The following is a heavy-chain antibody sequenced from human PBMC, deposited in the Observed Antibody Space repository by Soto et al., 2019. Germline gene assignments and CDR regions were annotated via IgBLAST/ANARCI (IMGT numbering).Heavy chain of an antibody. CDR1: GYSFAGYW. CDR3: ARQIYDSDTGPNFQYYFDS. Sequence: GESLKISCKGSGYSFAGYWVTWVRQKPGKGLEWMGRIDPSDSQTYYSPSFRGHVTISATKSITTVFLQWSSLRASDTAMYYCARQIYDSDTGPNFQYYFDSWGQGTPVTVSS. CDR2: IDPSDSQT. D-gene: IGHD3-22*01. J-gene: IGHJ4*02. V-gene: IGHV5-10-1*01.